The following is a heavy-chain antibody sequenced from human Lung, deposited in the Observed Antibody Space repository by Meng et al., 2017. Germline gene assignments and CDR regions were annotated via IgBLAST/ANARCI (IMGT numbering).Heavy chain of an antibody. J-gene: IGHJ4*02. CDR1: GGSISSSSYY. D-gene: IGHD4/OR15-4a*01. CDR2: IYYSGST. V-gene: IGHV4-39*01. Sequence: QLQLQESVPGLVKPSETLSLTCTVSGGSISSSSYYWGWIRQPPGKGLEWIGTIYYSGSTYYNPSLKSRVTISVDTSKNQFSLKLSSVSAADTAVYYCARHRVDYGYPNYWGQGTLVTVSS. CDR3: ARHRVDYGYPNY.